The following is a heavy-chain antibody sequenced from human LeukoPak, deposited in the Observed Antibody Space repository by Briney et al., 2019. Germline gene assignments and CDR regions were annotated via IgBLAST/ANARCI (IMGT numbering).Heavy chain of an antibody. J-gene: IGHJ3*02. CDR3: ARVLGAAAGLRAFDI. V-gene: IGHV3-74*01. Sequence: GGSLRLSCAASGFTFTTSWMHWVRQAPGKGLVWVSRINSDGSTTTYADSVKGRFTISRDNAKNTLYLQMNSLRGEDTAVSYCARVLGAAAGLRAFDIWGQGTLVFVSS. CDR1: GFTFTTSW. D-gene: IGHD6-13*01. CDR2: INSDGSTT.